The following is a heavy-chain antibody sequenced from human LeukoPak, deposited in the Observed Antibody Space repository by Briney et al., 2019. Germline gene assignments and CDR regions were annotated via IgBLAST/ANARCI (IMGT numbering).Heavy chain of an antibody. Sequence: GGSLRLSCAASGFTFSDYYMNWIRQAPGKGLEWVSYISSTGSTIYSADSLKGRFAVSRDNSNNMLYLQMNSLRAEDTALYLCAKEKDYHVSTSCDYWGQGTLVTVSS. J-gene: IGHJ4*02. CDR2: ISSTGSTI. CDR1: GFTFSDYY. D-gene: IGHD3-10*01. V-gene: IGHV3-11*04. CDR3: AKEKDYHVSTSCDY.